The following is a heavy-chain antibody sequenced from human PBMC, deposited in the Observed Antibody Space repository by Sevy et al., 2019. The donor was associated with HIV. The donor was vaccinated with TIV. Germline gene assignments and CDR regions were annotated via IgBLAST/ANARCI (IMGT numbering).Heavy chain of an antibody. CDR3: ARVGPSWYSSGGPYYFDY. CDR2: IYYSGST. Sequence: SETLSLTCTVSGGSISSYYWSWIRQPPWKGLEWIGYIYYSGSTNYNPSLKSRVTISVDTSKNQFSLKLRSVTAADTAVYYCARVGPSWYSSGGPYYFDYWGQGTLVTVSS. J-gene: IGHJ4*02. D-gene: IGHD6-19*01. CDR1: GGSISSYY. V-gene: IGHV4-59*01.